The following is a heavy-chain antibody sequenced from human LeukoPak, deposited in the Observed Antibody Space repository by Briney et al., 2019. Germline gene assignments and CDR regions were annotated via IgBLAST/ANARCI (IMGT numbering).Heavy chain of an antibody. D-gene: IGHD3-10*01. V-gene: IGHV3-23*01. J-gene: IGHJ4*02. CDR2: ISGSGGST. Sequence: GGSLRLSCAASGFTFSSYAMSWVRQAPGKGLEWVSAISGSGGSTYYADSVKGRFTISRDNSKNTLYLQMNSLRAEDTAVYYCAKFIGAPLWFGELFDYWGQGTLVTVSS. CDR1: GFTFSSYA. CDR3: AKFIGAPLWFGELFDY.